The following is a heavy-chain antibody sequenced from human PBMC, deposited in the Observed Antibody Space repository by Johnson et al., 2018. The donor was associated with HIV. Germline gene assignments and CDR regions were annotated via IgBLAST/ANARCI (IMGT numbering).Heavy chain of an antibody. CDR1: GFTISSYG. J-gene: IGHJ3*02. V-gene: IGHV3-30*18. CDR3: AKDGDHSGSPPEAFDI. D-gene: IGHD1-26*01. Sequence: MQLVESGGGVVQPGRSLRLSCAASGFTISSYGMHWVRQAPGKGLEWVAVISYGGSNKYYADSVKGRFTISRDNSKNTLYLQMNSLRAEDTAVYYCAKDGDHSGSPPEAFDIWGQGTMVTVSS. CDR2: ISYGGSNK.